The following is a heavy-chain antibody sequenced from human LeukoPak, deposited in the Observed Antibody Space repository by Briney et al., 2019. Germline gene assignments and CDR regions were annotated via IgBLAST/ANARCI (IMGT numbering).Heavy chain of an antibody. CDR1: GFTFSSYS. Sequence: PGGSLRLSCAASGFTFSSYSMNWVRQAPGKGLEWVSSISSSSSYIYYADSVKGRFTISRDNAKNSLYLQMNSLRVEDTAVYYCARTGRTTLAFGIWGQGTMVTVSS. D-gene: IGHD2/OR15-2a*01. J-gene: IGHJ3*02. V-gene: IGHV3-21*01. CDR2: ISSSSSYI. CDR3: ARTGRTTLAFGI.